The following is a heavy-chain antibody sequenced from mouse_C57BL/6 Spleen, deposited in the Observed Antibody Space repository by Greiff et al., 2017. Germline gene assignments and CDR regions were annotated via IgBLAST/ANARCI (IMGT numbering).Heavy chain of an antibody. Sequence: EVKLVESGGGLVKPGGSLKLSCAASGFTFSDYGMHWVRQAPEKGLEWVAYISSGSSTIYYADTVKGRFTISRDNAKNTLFLQMTSLRSEDTAMYYCASENYYGSSPFAYWGQGALVTVSA. CDR2: ISSGSSTI. D-gene: IGHD1-1*01. CDR1: GFTFSDYG. J-gene: IGHJ3*01. CDR3: ASENYYGSSPFAY. V-gene: IGHV5-17*01.